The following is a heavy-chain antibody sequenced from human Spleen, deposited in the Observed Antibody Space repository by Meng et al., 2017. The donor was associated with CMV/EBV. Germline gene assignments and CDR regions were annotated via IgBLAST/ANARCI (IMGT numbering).Heavy chain of an antibody. J-gene: IGHJ4*02. CDR1: FTFSSYW. V-gene: IGHV3-74*01. D-gene: IGHD3-22*01. CDR3: ARGGYYYDSSGYYYAVDY. Sequence: FTFSSYWMHWVRQAPGKGLVWVSRINSDGSSTSYADSVKGRFTISRDSAKNTLYLQMNSLRAEDTAVYYCARGGYYYDSSGYYYAVDYWGQGTLVTVSS. CDR2: INSDGSST.